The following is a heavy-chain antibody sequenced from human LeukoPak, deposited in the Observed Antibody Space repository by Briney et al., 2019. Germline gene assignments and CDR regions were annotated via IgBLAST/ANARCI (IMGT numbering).Heavy chain of an antibody. V-gene: IGHV3-30*04. CDR1: GFTFSSYA. J-gene: IGHJ4*02. CDR3: ARDQGGYSNYFDY. Sequence: PGGSLRLSCAASGFTFSSYAMHWVRQAPGKGLEWLAIISYDGSSKYYAGSVKGRFTNSRDNSKNTLYLQMNSRRAEDTAVYYSARDQGGYSNYFDYWGQGTLVTVSS. D-gene: IGHD4-11*01. CDR2: ISYDGSSK.